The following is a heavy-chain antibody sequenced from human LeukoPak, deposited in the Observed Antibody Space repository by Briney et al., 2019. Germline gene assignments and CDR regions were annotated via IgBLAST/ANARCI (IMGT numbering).Heavy chain of an antibody. CDR1: GGSISSYY. CDR2: IYYSGST. Sequence: SETLALTCTVSGGSISSYYWSWIRQPPGKGLEWIGYIYYSGSTNYNPSLKSRVTISVDTSKNQFSLKLSSVTAADTAVYYCARDAGSPPPLYYYYGMDVWGQGTTVTVSS. CDR3: ARDAGSPPPLYYYYGMDV. J-gene: IGHJ6*02. V-gene: IGHV4-59*01. D-gene: IGHD1-26*01.